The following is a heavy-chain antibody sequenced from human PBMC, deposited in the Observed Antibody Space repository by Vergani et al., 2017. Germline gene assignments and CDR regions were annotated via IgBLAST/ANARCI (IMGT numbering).Heavy chain of an antibody. CDR3: AKVSRSEVAGTFGAFDI. CDR2: LSASDRRT. J-gene: IGHJ3*02. V-gene: IGHV3-23*01. Sequence: EVQLLESGGDLVQPGGSLRLSCAASGFTFIMHAMSWVRQAPGKGLEWVSTLSASDRRTHYADSVKGRFTISRDISKNTLFLHMNSLRPEDTAVYYCAKVSRSEVAGTFGAFDIWDQGTMVTVSS. CDR1: GFTFIMHA. D-gene: IGHD6-19*01.